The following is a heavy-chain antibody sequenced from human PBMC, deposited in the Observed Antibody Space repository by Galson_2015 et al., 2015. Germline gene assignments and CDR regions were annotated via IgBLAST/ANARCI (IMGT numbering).Heavy chain of an antibody. Sequence: SVKVSCKASGYTFTSYGMRWVRQAPGQGLEWMGWISAYNGNTNYAQKLQGRVTMTTDTSTSTAYMELRSLRSDDTAVYYCARYFWYSSSIYYYYYGMDVWGQGTTVTVSS. CDR3: ARYFWYSSSIYYYYYGMDV. J-gene: IGHJ6*02. CDR1: GYTFTSYG. CDR2: ISAYNGNT. D-gene: IGHD6-6*01. V-gene: IGHV1-18*04.